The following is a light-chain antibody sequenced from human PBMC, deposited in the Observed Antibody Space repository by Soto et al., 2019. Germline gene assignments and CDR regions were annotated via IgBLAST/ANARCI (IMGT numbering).Light chain of an antibody. V-gene: IGLV2-14*01. CDR2: EVT. CDR1: SSDIGNYNY. Sequence: QSVLTQPASVSGSPGQSITIFCTGTSSDIGNYNYVSWYQQHPGRAPKLMISEVTNRPSGVSNRFSGSKSGNTASLTISGLQAEDEGDYYCSSYASISTLVVFGGGTKLTVL. CDR3: SSYASISTLVV. J-gene: IGLJ2*01.